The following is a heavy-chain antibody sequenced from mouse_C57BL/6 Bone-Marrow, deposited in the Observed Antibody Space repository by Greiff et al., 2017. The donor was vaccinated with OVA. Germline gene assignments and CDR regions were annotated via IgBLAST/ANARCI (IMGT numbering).Heavy chain of an antibody. J-gene: IGHJ1*03. D-gene: IGHD1-1*01. Sequence: EVMLVESVAELVRPGASVKLSCTASGFNIKNTYMHWVKQRPEQGLEWIGRIDPANGNTKYAPKFQGKATITADTSSNTAYLQLSSLTSEDAAIYYCARRSSYRCYWYFDVWGTGTTVTVSS. CDR3: ARRSSYRCYWYFDV. CDR2: IDPANGNT. CDR1: GFNIKNTY. V-gene: IGHV14-3*01.